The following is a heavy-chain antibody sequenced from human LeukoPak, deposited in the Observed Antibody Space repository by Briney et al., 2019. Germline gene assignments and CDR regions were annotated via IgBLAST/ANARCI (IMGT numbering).Heavy chain of an antibody. CDR2: INPNSGGT. D-gene: IGHD5-18*01. CDR3: ARVAWYSYGRFARGADDY. J-gene: IGHJ4*02. CDR1: GYTFTGYY. Sequence: GASVKVSCKASGYTFTGYYMHWVRQAPGQGLEWMGWINPNSGGTNYAQKFQGRVTMTRDTSISTAYMELSRLRSDDTAVYYCARVAWYSYGRFARGADDYWGQGTLVTVSS. V-gene: IGHV1-2*02.